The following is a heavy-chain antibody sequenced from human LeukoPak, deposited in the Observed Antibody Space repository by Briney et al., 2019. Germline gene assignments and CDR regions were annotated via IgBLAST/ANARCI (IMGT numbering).Heavy chain of an antibody. CDR1: GFTFNNCW. V-gene: IGHV3-74*01. CDR3: ARGSFGPDI. D-gene: IGHD3/OR15-3a*01. Sequence: GGSLRLSCAASGFTFNNCWMHWVRQAPGKGLVWVSRSNNKGTETVYADSVKGRFTISRDNAKNMLYLQMNSLRAEDTAIYYCARGSFGPDIWGQGTMVTVSS. J-gene: IGHJ3*02. CDR2: SNNKGTET.